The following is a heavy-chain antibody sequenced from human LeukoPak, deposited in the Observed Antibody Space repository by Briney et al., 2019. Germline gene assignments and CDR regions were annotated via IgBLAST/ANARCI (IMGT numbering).Heavy chain of an antibody. CDR1: GFTFSDYY. Sequence: SGGSLRLSCAASGFTFSDYYMSWIRQAPGKGLEWISYIRTSGGVVSYTDSVRGRFTISTDSAKNSLYLQMNSLRDDDTAVYYCVRDQFYAFDVWGQGTMVTVSS. CDR3: VRDQFYAFDV. V-gene: IGHV3-11*04. CDR2: IRTSGGVV. J-gene: IGHJ3*01.